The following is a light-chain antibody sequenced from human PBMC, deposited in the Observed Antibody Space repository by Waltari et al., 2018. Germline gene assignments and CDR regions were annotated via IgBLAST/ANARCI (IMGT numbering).Light chain of an antibody. CDR3: SAWDDSLSGQV. CDR1: TSNIGKNY. V-gene: IGLV1-47*01. CDR2: RNV. J-gene: IGLJ3*02. Sequence: QSVLTQPPSASGTPGQTVTISCSGSTSNIGKNYVYWYLLLPGTASKLVILRNVPEPSGVPDRFSGSKSGTSASLAIRGLRSEDGAEYFCSAWDDSLSGQVFGGGTYVTVL.